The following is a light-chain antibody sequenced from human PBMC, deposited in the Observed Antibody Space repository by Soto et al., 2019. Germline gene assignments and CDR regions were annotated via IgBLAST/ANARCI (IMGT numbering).Light chain of an antibody. V-gene: IGLV1-51*02. Sequence: QSVLTQPPSVSAAPGQKDTISCSGSSSNIGNNYVSWYQQLPGTAPKLLIYENNKRPSGIPDRFSGSKSGTSATLGITGLQTGDEADYYCRTWDSSLRGVFGGGTKLTVL. J-gene: IGLJ3*02. CDR2: ENN. CDR3: RTWDSSLRGV. CDR1: SSNIGNNY.